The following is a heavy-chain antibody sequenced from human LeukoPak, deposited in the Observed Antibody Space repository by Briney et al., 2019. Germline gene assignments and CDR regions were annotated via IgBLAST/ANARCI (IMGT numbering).Heavy chain of an antibody. V-gene: IGHV1-2*02. D-gene: IGHD4-17*01. J-gene: IGHJ5*02. Sequence: ASVKVSCKASGYTFTGYYLHWVRQAPGQGLEWMGWINPNSGVTIYAQKFQGRATMTRDTSISTAYMELSGLRSDDTAMYYCARGYGDYDWFDPWGQGTLVTVSS. CDR2: INPNSGVT. CDR1: GYTFTGYY. CDR3: ARGYGDYDWFDP.